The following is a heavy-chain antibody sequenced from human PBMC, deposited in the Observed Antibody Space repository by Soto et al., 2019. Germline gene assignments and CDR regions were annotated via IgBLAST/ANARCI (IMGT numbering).Heavy chain of an antibody. CDR3: VCGGNFFVY. CDR2: LDQDGSER. V-gene: IGHV3-7*01. J-gene: IGHJ4*02. D-gene: IGHD3-16*01. CDR1: GFTFSTNW. Sequence: EVQLVESGGGLVQPGGSLRLSCAASGFTFSTNWMTWVRRPPGKGLEWVANLDQDGSERYYVDSVRGRFTISRDNAKNSLYLQMNSLRAEDTAVYYCVCGGNFFVYWGQGPLVTVSP.